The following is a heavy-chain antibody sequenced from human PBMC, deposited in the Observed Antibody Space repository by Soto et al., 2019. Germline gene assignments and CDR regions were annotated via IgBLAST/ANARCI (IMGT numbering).Heavy chain of an antibody. D-gene: IGHD2-15*01. CDR3: ARHIAVPTTRGFDY. CDR1: GGSISSTNW. CDR2: IYHSGTT. Sequence: QVQLQESGPGLVKPSGTLSLTCAVSGGSISSTNWWSWVRQPPGEGLEWIGEIYHSGTTNYTPSLESRVTISMDTSKNQLSLRLGSVTAADTAAYFCARHIAVPTTRGFDYWGQGTRVTVSS. V-gene: IGHV4-4*02. J-gene: IGHJ4*02.